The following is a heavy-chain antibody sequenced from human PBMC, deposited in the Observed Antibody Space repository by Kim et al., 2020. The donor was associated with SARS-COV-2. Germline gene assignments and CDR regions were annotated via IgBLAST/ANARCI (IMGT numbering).Heavy chain of an antibody. D-gene: IGHD3-3*01. CDR3: ASETYYDFWSGLYGSNWFDP. V-gene: IGHV4-61*01. Sequence: SETLSLTCTVSGGSVSSGSYYWSWIRQPPGKGLEWIGYIYYSGSTNYNPSLKSRVTISVDTSKNQFSLKLSSVTAADTAVYYCASETYYDFWSGLYGSNWFDPWGQGTLVTVS. CDR2: IYYSGST. CDR1: GGSVSSGSYY. J-gene: IGHJ5*02.